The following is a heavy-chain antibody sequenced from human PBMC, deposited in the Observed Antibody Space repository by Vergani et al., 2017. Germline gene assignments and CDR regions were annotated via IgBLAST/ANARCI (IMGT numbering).Heavy chain of an antibody. D-gene: IGHD6-19*01. CDR1: GFTFSSYE. J-gene: IGHJ4*02. CDR2: ISSSGSTI. CDR3: ARVTHSSGWYGVDY. Sequence: EVQLVESGGGLVQPGGSLRLSCAASGFTFSSYEMNWVRQAPGKGLGWVSYISSSGSTIYYADSVKGRFTISRDNAKNSLYLQMNSLRAEDTAAYYCARVTHSSGWYGVDYWGQGTLVTVSS. V-gene: IGHV3-48*03.